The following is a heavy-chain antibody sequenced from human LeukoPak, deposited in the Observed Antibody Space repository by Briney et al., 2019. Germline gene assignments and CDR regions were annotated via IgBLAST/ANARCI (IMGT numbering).Heavy chain of an antibody. CDR3: TRDAGTYNWLDP. J-gene: IGHJ5*02. Sequence: PGGSLKLSCAASGFTFSDCSIHWVRQASGKGLEWVGLIDKKTKNYETAYAASVRGRFTISRDDSQNTVYLQMYSLETEDTALYYCTRDAGTYNWLDPWGQGTLVTVSS. CDR1: GFTFSDCS. D-gene: IGHD1-26*01. CDR2: IDKKTKNYET. V-gene: IGHV3-73*01.